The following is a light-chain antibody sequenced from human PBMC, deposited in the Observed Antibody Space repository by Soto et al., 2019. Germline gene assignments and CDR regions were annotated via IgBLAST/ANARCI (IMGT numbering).Light chain of an antibody. CDR1: SNIKNY. Sequence: DIVMTQSPDSQAVSLGERATINCKSTSNIKNYLIWYQQKPGQPPKLIYWASTRESGVHDRFSVSGSGTDFTLIISSLQAEDVAVYYCQQYFSAPYSFGQGTKLEMK. V-gene: IGKV4-1*01. J-gene: IGKJ2*03. CDR2: WAS. CDR3: QQYFSAPYS.